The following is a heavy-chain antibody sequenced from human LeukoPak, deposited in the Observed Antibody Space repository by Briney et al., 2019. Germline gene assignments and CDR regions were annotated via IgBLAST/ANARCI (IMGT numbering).Heavy chain of an antibody. V-gene: IGHV3-33*01. CDR2: IWDDGSNK. D-gene: IGHD3-22*01. CDR1: GFTFSSYG. CDR3: ARDGSSGYRYYFDY. Sequence: GGSLRLSCAASGFTFSSYGMHWVRQAPGKGLEWVAVIWDDGSNKYYADSVKGRFTISRDNSKNTLYLQMNSLRAEDTAVYYCARDGSSGYRYYFDYWGQGTLVTVSS. J-gene: IGHJ4*02.